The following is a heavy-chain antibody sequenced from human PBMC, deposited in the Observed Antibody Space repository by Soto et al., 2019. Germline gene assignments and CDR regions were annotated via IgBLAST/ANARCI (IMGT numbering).Heavy chain of an antibody. Sequence: QVQLVQSGAEVKKPGSSVKVSCKASGGTFSSYAISWVRQAPGQGLEWMGGIIPIFGTANYAQKFQGRVTITADESTGTAYMELSSLRAEDTAVYYCARDLHSYGRRGPFDYWGQGTLVTVSS. D-gene: IGHD5-18*01. CDR1: GGTFSSYA. CDR2: IIPIFGTA. CDR3: ARDLHSYGRRGPFDY. J-gene: IGHJ4*02. V-gene: IGHV1-69*01.